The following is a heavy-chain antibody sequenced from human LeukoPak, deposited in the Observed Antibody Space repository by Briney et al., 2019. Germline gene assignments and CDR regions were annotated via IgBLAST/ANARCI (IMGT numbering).Heavy chain of an antibody. CDR1: GGSISTYY. J-gene: IGHJ4*02. V-gene: IGHV4-4*09. D-gene: IGHD6-6*01. Sequence: SETLSLTCTVSGGSISTYYWSWIRRPPGKGLEWIAYIHASGPTIYNPSLKSRITISVDTSKNQFSLKLSSVTPADTAVYYCARHDAGIAARPFDNWGQGTLVTVSS. CDR3: ARHDAGIAARPFDN. CDR2: IHASGPT.